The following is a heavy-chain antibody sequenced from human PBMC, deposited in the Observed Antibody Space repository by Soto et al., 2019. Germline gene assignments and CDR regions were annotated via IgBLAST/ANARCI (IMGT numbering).Heavy chain of an antibody. V-gene: IGHV3-30*03. D-gene: IGHD3-10*02. Sequence: PGGSLRLSCAASGFTFSTYGMHWVRQAPGKGLEWVAAISYDGSNKYYADSVKGRFTISRDNPKNTLYLQMNSLRAEDTAVYYCVADYVATDAFGIWGQGTMVTVSS. CDR1: GFTFSTYG. CDR3: VADYVATDAFGI. J-gene: IGHJ3*02. CDR2: ISYDGSNK.